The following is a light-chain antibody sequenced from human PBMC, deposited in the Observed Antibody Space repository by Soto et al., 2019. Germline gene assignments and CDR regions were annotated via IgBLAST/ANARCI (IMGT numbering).Light chain of an antibody. CDR2: QDN. CDR1: SSDLGRYNL. V-gene: IGLV2-23*01. Sequence: QSALSQPASVSGSPGQSITISCTRTSSDLGRYNLVSWYQHNPGRAPKLMISQDNRRPSGVSDRFSASRSGDTASLTISGLQAEDEAIYYCCSYTGSNTWVFGGGTKVTVL. J-gene: IGLJ3*02. CDR3: CSYTGSNTWV.